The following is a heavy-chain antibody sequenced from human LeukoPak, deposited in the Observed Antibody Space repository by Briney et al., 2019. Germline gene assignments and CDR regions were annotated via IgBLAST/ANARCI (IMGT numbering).Heavy chain of an antibody. CDR1: GFTVNSNY. J-gene: IGHJ4*02. V-gene: IGHV3-66*01. D-gene: IGHD3-9*01. CDR3: ARANYEILTGYLYFDY. CDR2: IYSGGST. Sequence: GGSLRLSCAASGFTVNSNYMSWVRQAPGKGLEWVSIIYSGGSTHYGDSVKGRFTISRDNPKNTLYLQMNSLRAEDTAVYYCARANYEILTGYLYFDYWGQGTLVTVSS.